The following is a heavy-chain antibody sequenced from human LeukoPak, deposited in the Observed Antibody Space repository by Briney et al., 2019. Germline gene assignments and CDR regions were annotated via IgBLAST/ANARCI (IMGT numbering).Heavy chain of an antibody. J-gene: IGHJ6*03. CDR2: IYYSGST. Sequence: SETLSLTCTVSGGSISSYYWSWIRQPPGKGLEWIGYIYYSGSTNYNPSLKSRVTISVDTSKNQFSLKLSSVTAADTAVYYCARGFDFWSGYYTPHYYYYYMTSGAKGPRSPSP. CDR1: GGSISSYY. D-gene: IGHD3-3*01. CDR3: ARGFDFWSGYYTPHYYYYYMTS. V-gene: IGHV4-59*01.